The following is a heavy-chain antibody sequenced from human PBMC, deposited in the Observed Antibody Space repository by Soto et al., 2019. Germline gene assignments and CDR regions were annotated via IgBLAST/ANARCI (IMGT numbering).Heavy chain of an antibody. J-gene: IGHJ4*02. CDR1: GFTFSTYT. Sequence: PGGSLRLSCAASGFTFSTYTMTWVRQAPGKGLEWVSSVGGSGDGTYYADSVKGRFTISRDNSKNTLYLQMNSLRAEDTAIYYCATAREVTLVRISVAQWGQGTLVT. CDR2: VGGSGDGT. V-gene: IGHV3-23*01. D-gene: IGHD3-10*01. CDR3: ATAREVTLVRISVAQ.